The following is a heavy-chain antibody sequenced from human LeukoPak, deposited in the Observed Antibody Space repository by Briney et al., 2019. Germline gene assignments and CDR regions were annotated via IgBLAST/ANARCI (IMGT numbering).Heavy chain of an antibody. CDR3: AKVYSYGLFEYFDY. Sequence: PGGSLRLSCAASGFTFSDYYMSWIRQAPGKGLEWVSAISGSGGSTYYADSVKGRFTISRDNSKNTLYPQMNSLRAEDTAVYYCAKVYSYGLFEYFDYWGQGTLVTVSS. J-gene: IGHJ4*02. V-gene: IGHV3-23*01. CDR1: GFTFSDYY. D-gene: IGHD5-18*01. CDR2: ISGSGGST.